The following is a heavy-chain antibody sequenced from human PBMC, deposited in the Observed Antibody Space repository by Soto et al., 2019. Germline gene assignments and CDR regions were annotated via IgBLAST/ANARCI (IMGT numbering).Heavy chain of an antibody. V-gene: IGHV4-59*01. J-gene: IGHJ5*02. CDR3: AGYVNPYDTAVWFEP. CDR1: GGSTRNYF. CDR2: IYYSGTT. Sequence: SETLSLTCTVSGGSTRNYFWSWIRQPPGKGLEWIGCIYYSGTTNYNSSLKSRVTISLDTSKNQFSLRLRSVTAADTAVYYCAGYVNPYDTAVWFEPWGQGTLVTVSS. D-gene: IGHD3-9*01.